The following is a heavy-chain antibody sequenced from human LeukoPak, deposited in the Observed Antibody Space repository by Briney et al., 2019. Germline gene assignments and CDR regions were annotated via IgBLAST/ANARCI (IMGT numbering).Heavy chain of an antibody. D-gene: IGHD2-15*01. CDR1: GGSISSDSYY. Sequence: SQTLSLTCTVSGGSISSDSYYWSWIRQPAGKGLEWIGRIYTSGSTNYNPSLKSRVTISVDTSKNQFSLKLSSVTAADTAVYYCARVSGYCSGGSCPPVGIWGQGTMVTVSS. CDR2: IYTSGST. V-gene: IGHV4-61*02. CDR3: ARVSGYCSGGSCPPVGI. J-gene: IGHJ3*02.